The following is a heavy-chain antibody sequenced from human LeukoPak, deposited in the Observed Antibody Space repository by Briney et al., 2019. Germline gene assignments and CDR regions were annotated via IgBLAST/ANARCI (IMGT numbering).Heavy chain of an antibody. Sequence: PGGSLRLSCAASGFTFSSYAMSWVRQAPGKGLEWTSTISGSGGNTYYADSVKGRLTISRDNSKNTVSLQMNSLRAEDTAVYYCAKGDFPSGAHFYYYCYLDVWGKGTTVTVSS. CDR2: ISGSGGNT. CDR1: GFTFSSYA. J-gene: IGHJ6*03. V-gene: IGHV3-23*01. D-gene: IGHD3-10*01. CDR3: AKGDFPSGAHFYYYCYLDV.